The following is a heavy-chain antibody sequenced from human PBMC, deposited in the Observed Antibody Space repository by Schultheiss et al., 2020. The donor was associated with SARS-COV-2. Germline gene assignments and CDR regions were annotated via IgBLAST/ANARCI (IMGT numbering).Heavy chain of an antibody. D-gene: IGHD3-22*01. CDR1: GFSLSTSGVG. CDR3: ARTRLHYYDSSGYYCPFDY. V-gene: IGHV2-5*02. Sequence: SGPTLVKPTQTLTLTCTFSGFSLSTSGVGVGWIRQPPGKALEWLALVYWDDDKRYSTSMKTRLTISKDTSKNQVVLTMTNMDPVDTATYYCARTRLHYYDSSGYYCPFDYWGQGTLVTVSS. CDR2: VYWDDDK. J-gene: IGHJ4*02.